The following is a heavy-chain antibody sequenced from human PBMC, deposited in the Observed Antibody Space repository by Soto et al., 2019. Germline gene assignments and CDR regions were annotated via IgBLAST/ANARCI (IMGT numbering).Heavy chain of an antibody. V-gene: IGHV4-59*01. D-gene: IGHD2-15*01. CDR1: GGSMSSYY. J-gene: IGHJ5*02. CDR2: ISYSGRT. Sequence: QVQLQESGPGLVKPSETLSLTCTVSGGSMSSYYWSWIRQPPGKGLEWIGYISYSGRTKYNSSLKSRVTISVDTSKNQFSLQLTSVTAADTAVYYWGRSYCRDGGSCNWFDPWGQGTLVTVPS. CDR3: GRSYCRDGGSCNWFDP.